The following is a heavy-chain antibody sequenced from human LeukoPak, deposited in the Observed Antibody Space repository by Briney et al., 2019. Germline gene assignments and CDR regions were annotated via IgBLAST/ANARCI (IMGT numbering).Heavy chain of an antibody. CDR3: AKDYYDTSGYFVFDY. CDR1: GFTFSNYD. D-gene: IGHD3-22*01. CDR2: ISGSSSYI. Sequence: PGGSLRLSCAASGFTFSNYDMNWVRQAPGKGLEWVSSISGSSSYINYADSVKGRFTISRDNAKNSLYLHMNSLRAEDAALYYCAKDYYDTSGYFVFDYWGQGALVTVSS. V-gene: IGHV3-21*04. J-gene: IGHJ4*02.